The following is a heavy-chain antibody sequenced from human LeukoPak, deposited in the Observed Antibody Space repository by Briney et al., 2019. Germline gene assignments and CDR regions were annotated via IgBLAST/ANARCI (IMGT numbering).Heavy chain of an antibody. V-gene: IGHV3-23*01. CDR3: AKGGRDVDY. CDR1: GFTFSSSV. J-gene: IGHJ4*02. CDR2: IIGSGGST. Sequence: PGGSLRLSCAVSGFTFSSSVMSWVRQAPGKGLEWVSLIIGSGGSTYYADSVRGRFTISRDNSKNTLYLQMNSLRVEGTAVYYCAKGGRDVDYWGQGTLVTVSS.